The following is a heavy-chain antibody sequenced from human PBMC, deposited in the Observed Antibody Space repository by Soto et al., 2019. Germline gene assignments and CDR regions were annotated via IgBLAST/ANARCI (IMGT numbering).Heavy chain of an antibody. J-gene: IGHJ5*02. D-gene: IGHD3-3*01. CDR2: IYYSGST. CDR1: GGSISSSSYY. CDR3: ARHNYDFWSDSGPYWFDP. V-gene: IGHV4-39*01. Sequence: PSETLSLTCTVSGGSISSSSYYWGWIRQPPGKGLEWIGSIYYSGSTYYNPSLKSRVTISVDTSKNQLSLELSSVTAADTAVYYCARHNYDFWSDSGPYWFDPWGQGTLVTVSS.